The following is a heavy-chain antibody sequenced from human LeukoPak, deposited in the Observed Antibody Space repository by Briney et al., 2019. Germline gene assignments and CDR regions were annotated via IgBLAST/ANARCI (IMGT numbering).Heavy chain of an antibody. D-gene: IGHD1/OR15-1a*01. CDR1: GFPFSPAW. CDR2: IKSEGGGGTT. V-gene: IGHV3-15*01. CDR3: RWEHSMYSGRVD. Sequence: KSGGSLRLSCAASGFPFSPAWMSWVRQAPGKGLEWVGRIKSEGGGGTTDYAAPVKGRFTVSRDDSRNTVYLEMNSLKIGDTAVYYCRWEHSMYSGRVDWGRGTAVTVSS. J-gene: IGHJ4*01.